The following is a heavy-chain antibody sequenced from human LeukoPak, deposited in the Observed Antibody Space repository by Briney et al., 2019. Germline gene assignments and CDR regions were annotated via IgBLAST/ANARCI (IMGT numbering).Heavy chain of an antibody. CDR3: ASCGGDCYWYFDY. Sequence: TGGSLRPSCAASGFTVSSNYMSWVRQAPGKGLEWVSVIYSGGSTYYADSVKGRFTISRDNSKNTLYLQMNSLRAEDTAVYYCASCGGDCYWYFDYWGQGTLVTVSS. J-gene: IGHJ4*02. CDR1: GFTVSSNY. CDR2: IYSGGST. D-gene: IGHD2-21*02. V-gene: IGHV3-53*01.